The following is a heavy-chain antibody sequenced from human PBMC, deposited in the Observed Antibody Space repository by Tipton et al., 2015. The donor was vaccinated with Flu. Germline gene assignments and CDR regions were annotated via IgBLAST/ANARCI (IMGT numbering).Heavy chain of an antibody. J-gene: IGHJ6*02. CDR3: ARDKDDWNAPVDYFYYYGMDV. CDR2: IYYTGNT. D-gene: IGHD1-1*01. CDR1: GGSISSYY. V-gene: IGHV4-59*12. Sequence: GLVKPSETLSLTCTVSGGSISSYYWNWIRQSPGKGLEWIGNIYYTGNTKYNPFFKSRVTISVDTSMNQFSLRLTSVTPADAAVYYCARDKDDWNAPVDYFYYYGMDVWGQGTTVTVSS.